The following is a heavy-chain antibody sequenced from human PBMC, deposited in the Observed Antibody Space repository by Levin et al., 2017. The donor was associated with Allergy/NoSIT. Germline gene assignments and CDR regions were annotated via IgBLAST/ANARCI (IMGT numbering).Heavy chain of an antibody. CDR3: ARANCGGDCYEDYYFYGMDV. Sequence: GESLKISCAASGFNLSNYGVNWVRPAPGKGLDWVSYISGSSRTIYSADSVKGRFIISRDNSKSSVYLQMNSLRAEDTAVYYCARANCGGDCYEDYYFYGMDVWGQGTTVTVSS. D-gene: IGHD2-21*02. V-gene: IGHV3-48*01. CDR2: ISGSSRTI. J-gene: IGHJ6*02. CDR1: GFNLSNYG.